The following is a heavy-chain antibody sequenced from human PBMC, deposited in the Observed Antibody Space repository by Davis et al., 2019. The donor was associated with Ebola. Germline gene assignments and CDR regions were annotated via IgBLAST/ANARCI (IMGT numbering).Heavy chain of an antibody. CDR2: VREKGNNYAT. Sequence: GSLRLSCAASGSSLSESPMHWVRQAPGKGLEWVGRVREKGNNYATGYAESVKGRFTVSRDDSTNTAYLQMNSLKTEDTAVYYCSRQPKGSSRLDPWGQGTLVTVSS. CDR3: SRQPKGSSRLDP. D-gene: IGHD6-6*01. J-gene: IGHJ5*02. CDR1: GSSLSESP. V-gene: IGHV3-73*01.